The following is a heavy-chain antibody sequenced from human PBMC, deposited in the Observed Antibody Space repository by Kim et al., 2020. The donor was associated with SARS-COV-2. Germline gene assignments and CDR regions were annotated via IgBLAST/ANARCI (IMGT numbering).Heavy chain of an antibody. J-gene: IGHJ5*02. CDR3: ARDTDYYGSGSYLAIPYNWFDP. D-gene: IGHD3-10*01. CDR1: GGSISSYY. CDR2: IYTSGST. V-gene: IGHV4-4*07. Sequence: SETLSLTCTVSGGSISSYYWSWIRQPAGKGLEWIGRIYTSGSTNYNPSLKSRVTMSVYTSKNQFSLKLSSVTAADTAVYYCARDTDYYGSGSYLAIPYNWFDPWGQGTLVTVSS.